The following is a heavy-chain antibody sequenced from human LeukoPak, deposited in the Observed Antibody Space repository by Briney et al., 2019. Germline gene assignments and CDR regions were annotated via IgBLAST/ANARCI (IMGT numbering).Heavy chain of an antibody. CDR1: GFSLSNYN. J-gene: IGHJ5*02. CDR2: IYYSGST. V-gene: IGHV4-39*07. CDR3: ARESLTWLQSRTSWFDP. D-gene: IGHD5-24*01. Sequence: GSLRLSCAASGFSLSNYNMNWVRQAPGKGLEWIGTIYYSGSTYYNPSLKSRVTISVDSSKNQFSLRLSSVTAADTAVYYCARESLTWLQSRTSWFDPWGQGTLVTVSS.